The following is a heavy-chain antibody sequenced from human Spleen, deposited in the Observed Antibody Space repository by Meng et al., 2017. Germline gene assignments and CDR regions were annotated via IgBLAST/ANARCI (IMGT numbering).Heavy chain of an antibody. V-gene: IGHV4-39*01. D-gene: IGHD3-10*01. CDR2: IGHSGIT. CDR1: GGSISTSGYY. CDR3: LRGSGGSV. J-gene: IGHJ1*01. Sequence: QPQLQESGPGLVKPSEALSLTCSVSGGSISTSGYYWGWIRQPPGKGLEWIGSIGHSGITYYTPSLKSRVIVSIDTSKSQFSLKLTSVTAADTAVYHCLRGSGGSVWGQGTLVTVSS.